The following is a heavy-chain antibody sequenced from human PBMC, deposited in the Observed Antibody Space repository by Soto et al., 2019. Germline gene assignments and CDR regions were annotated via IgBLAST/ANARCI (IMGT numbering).Heavy chain of an antibody. V-gene: IGHV3-23*01. J-gene: IGHJ6*02. D-gene: IGHD3-3*01. Sequence: GGSLRLSCAASGFTFSMYAMTWVRQAPAKGLEWVSGISGSGGSTYYADSVKGRFTISRDNSKNTLYLQLNSLRAEDTAVYYCANCSMSDFWSRYSSQQYHYYAMDVWGQGTTVTVSS. CDR1: GFTFSMYA. CDR2: ISGSGGST. CDR3: ANCSMSDFWSRYSSQQYHYYAMDV.